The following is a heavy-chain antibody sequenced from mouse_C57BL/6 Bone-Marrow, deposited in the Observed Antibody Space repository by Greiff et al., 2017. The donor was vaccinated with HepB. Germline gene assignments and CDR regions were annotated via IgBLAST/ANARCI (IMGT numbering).Heavy chain of an antibody. CDR3: TRDGYPRFFAY. D-gene: IGHD2-3*01. CDR1: GFTFSSYA. CDR2: ISSGGDYI. V-gene: IGHV5-9-1*02. Sequence: EVKLMESGEGLVKPGGSLKLSCAASGFTFSSYAMSWVRQTPEKRLEWVAYISSGGDYIYYADTVKGRFTISRDNARNTLYLQMSSLKSEDTAMYYCTRDGYPRFFAYWGQGTLVTVSA. J-gene: IGHJ3*01.